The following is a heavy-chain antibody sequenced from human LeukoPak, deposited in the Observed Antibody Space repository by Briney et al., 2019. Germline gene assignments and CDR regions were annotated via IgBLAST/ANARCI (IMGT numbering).Heavy chain of an antibody. CDR2: INPNSGGT. Sequence: ASVKVSCKASGYTFTGYYMHWVRQAPGQGLERMGWINPNSGGTNYAQKFQGRVTMTRDTSISTAYMELSRLRSDDTAVYYCARVGPVVRGVITQKYNWFDPWGQGTLVTVSS. D-gene: IGHD3-10*01. J-gene: IGHJ5*02. V-gene: IGHV1-2*02. CDR1: GYTFTGYY. CDR3: ARVGPVVRGVITQKYNWFDP.